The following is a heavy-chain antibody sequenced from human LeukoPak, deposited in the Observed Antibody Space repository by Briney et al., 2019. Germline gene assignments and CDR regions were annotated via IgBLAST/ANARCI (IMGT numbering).Heavy chain of an antibody. J-gene: IGHJ4*02. D-gene: IGHD6-13*01. CDR1: GGTFSSYA. Sequence: ASVKVSCKASGGTFSSYAISWVRQAPGQGLEWMGRIIPILGIANYAQKLQGRVTMTTDTSTSTAYMELRSLRSDDTAVYYCARSGSGSSWYPDYWGQGTLVTVSS. CDR2: IIPILGIA. V-gene: IGHV1-69*04. CDR3: ARSGSGSSWYPDY.